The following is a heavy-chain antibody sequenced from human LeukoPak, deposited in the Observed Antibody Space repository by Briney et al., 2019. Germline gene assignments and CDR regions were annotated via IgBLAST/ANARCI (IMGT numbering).Heavy chain of an antibody. J-gene: IGHJ5*02. D-gene: IGHD2-2*01. V-gene: IGHV4-34*01. CDR2: INHSGST. Sequence: SETLSLTCAVYGGSFSGYYWSWIRQPPGKGLEWIGEINHSGSTNYNPSLKSRVTISVDTSKNQFSLKLSSVTAADTAVFYCAIHIVVVPAAKKKNWFDPWGQGTLVTVSS. CDR3: AIHIVVVPAAKKKNWFDP. CDR1: GGSFSGYY.